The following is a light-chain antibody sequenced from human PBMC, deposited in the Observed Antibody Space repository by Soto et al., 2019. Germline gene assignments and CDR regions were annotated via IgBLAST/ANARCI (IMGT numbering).Light chain of an antibody. J-gene: IGLJ2*01. V-gene: IGLV1-40*01. CDR3: QSYDSSLSAVV. CDR2: GNS. CDR1: SSNIGAGYD. Sequence: QSVLTQPPSASGAPGQRFTISCTGSSSNIGAGYDVHWYQQLPGTAPKLLIYGNSNRPSGVPDRFSGSKSGTSASLAITGLQAEDEADYYCQSYDSSLSAVVFGGGTKLTVL.